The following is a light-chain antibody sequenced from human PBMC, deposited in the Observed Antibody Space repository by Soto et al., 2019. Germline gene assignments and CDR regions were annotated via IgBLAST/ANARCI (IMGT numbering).Light chain of an antibody. V-gene: IGLV1-44*01. Sequence: QSVLTQPPSVSGTPGQSITISCSGSSSNIGTYTLNWYQHLPGTSPKLLFSTYDQRPSGVADRFSGSKSGTSASLAISGHQAEDEADYYWAAWAVRVNGVVFGGGTKLTVL. CDR3: AAWAVRVNGVV. J-gene: IGLJ2*01. CDR2: TYD. CDR1: SSNIGTYT.